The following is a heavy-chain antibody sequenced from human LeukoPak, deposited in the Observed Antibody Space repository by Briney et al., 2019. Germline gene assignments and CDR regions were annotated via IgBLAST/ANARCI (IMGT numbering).Heavy chain of an antibody. CDR1: GFTFCDYA. Sequence: GGSLRLSCTASGFTFCDYAMSWVRQAPGKGLGWVGFITSKAYGGTTEYAASVKGRFTISRDDSKSIAYLQMNSLKTEDTAVYYCTRGNYDSSGYRYYFDYWGQGTLVTVSS. V-gene: IGHV3-49*04. CDR3: TRGNYDSSGYRYYFDY. D-gene: IGHD3-22*01. J-gene: IGHJ4*02. CDR2: ITSKAYGGTT.